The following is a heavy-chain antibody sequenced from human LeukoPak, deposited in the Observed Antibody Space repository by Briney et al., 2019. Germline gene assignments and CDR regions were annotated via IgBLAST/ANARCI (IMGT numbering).Heavy chain of an antibody. CDR1: GGTFSSYA. CDR3: ARGRHGDYRYFDY. Sequence: GASVKVSCKASGGTFSSYAISWVRQAPGQGLEWVANIKQDGSEKYYVDSVKGRFTISRDNAKNSLYLQMNSLRAEDTAVYYCARGRHGDYRYFDYWGQGTLVTVSS. D-gene: IGHD4-17*01. V-gene: IGHV3-7*02. J-gene: IGHJ4*02. CDR2: IKQDGSEK.